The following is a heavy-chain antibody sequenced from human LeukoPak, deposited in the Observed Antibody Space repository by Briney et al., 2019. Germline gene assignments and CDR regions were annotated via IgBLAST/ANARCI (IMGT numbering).Heavy chain of an antibody. J-gene: IGHJ4*02. Sequence: ASVKVSCKTSGYNFNRYTTTWVRQAPGQGLEWMGWVSTSNGDTSYADKFQGRVTMTTETVTKTAYMELRRLRSGDTAMYFCARVSDTSMVTPGFDSWGQGTLVTVSS. CDR2: VSTSNGDT. CDR3: ARVSDTSMVTPGFDS. V-gene: IGHV1-18*01. D-gene: IGHD5-18*01. CDR1: GYNFNRYT.